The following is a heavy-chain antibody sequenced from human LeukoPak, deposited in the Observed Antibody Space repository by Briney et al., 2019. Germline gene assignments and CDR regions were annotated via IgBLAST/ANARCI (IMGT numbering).Heavy chain of an antibody. CDR1: GFTFSSYA. J-gene: IGHJ4*02. D-gene: IGHD4-17*01. CDR3: AIIDDYGDYGGY. Sequence: GGSLRLSCAASGFTFSSYAMSWVRQAPGKGLEWVSAISGSGGSTYYADSVKGRFTISRDNSMNTLYLQMNSLRAEDTAVYYCAIIDDYGDYGGYWGQGTLVTVSS. CDR2: ISGSGGST. V-gene: IGHV3-23*01.